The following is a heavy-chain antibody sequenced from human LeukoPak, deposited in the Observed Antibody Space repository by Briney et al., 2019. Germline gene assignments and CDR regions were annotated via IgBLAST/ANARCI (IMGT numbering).Heavy chain of an antibody. D-gene: IGHD5-24*01. CDR3: ARRDGYDAFDI. V-gene: IGHV1-2*02. Sequence: ASVKVSCKASGYIFTAYYMHRVRQAPGQGLEWMGWINPKSGDSNSAQRFQGRVTMTRDTSFSTAYMELRRLRSDDTAVYYCARRDGYDAFDIWGQGTMVIVSS. J-gene: IGHJ3*02. CDR2: INPKSGDS. CDR1: GYIFTAYY.